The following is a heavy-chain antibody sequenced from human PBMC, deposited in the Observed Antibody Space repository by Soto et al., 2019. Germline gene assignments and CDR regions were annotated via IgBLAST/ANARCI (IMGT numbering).Heavy chain of an antibody. CDR3: ASCISTSCYAGDWFDP. J-gene: IGHJ5*02. CDR2: IIPIFGTA. V-gene: IGHV1-69*13. Sequence: ASVKVSCKASGGTFSSYAISWVRQAPGQGLEWMGGIIPIFGTANYAQKFQGRVTITADESTSTAYMELSSLRSEDTAVYYCASCISTSCYAGDWFDPWGQGTLVTVSS. CDR1: GGTFSSYA. D-gene: IGHD2-2*01.